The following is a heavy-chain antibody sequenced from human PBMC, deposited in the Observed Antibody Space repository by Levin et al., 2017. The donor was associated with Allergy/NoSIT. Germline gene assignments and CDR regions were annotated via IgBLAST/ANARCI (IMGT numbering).Heavy chain of an antibody. D-gene: IGHD2-2*01. J-gene: IGHJ3*02. CDR2: IYWDDDK. CDR1: GFSLSTSGVG. CDR3: AHSSEHQLAGASDI. V-gene: IGHV2-5*02. Sequence: SGPTLVKPTQTLTLTCTFSGFSLSTSGVGVGWIRQPPGKALEWLALIYWDDDKRYSPFLKSRLTITKDTSKNQVVLTMTKMDPVDTATYYCAHSSEHQLAGASDIWGQGTMVTVSS.